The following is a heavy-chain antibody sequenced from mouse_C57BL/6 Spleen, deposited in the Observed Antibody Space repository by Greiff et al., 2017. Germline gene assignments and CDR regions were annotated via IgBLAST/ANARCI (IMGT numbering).Heavy chain of an antibody. J-gene: IGHJ4*01. CDR3: ARSARSDDYAMDY. CDR1: GYTFTSYW. D-gene: IGHD3-3*01. CDR2: IHPNSGST. Sequence: VQLQQPGAELVKPGASVKLSCKASGYTFTSYWMHWVKQRPGQGLEWIGMIHPNSGSTNYNEKFKSKATLTVDKSSSTAYMQLSSLTSEDSAVYYCARSARSDDYAMDYWGQGTSVTVSS. V-gene: IGHV1-64*01.